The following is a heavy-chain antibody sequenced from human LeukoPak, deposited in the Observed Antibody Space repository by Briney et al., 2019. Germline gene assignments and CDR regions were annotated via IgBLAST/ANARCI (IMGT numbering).Heavy chain of an antibody. CDR2: IYYSRST. D-gene: IGHD2-2*03. V-gene: IGHV4-59*01. Sequence: SETLSLTCTVSGGSISSYYWSWIRQPPGKGLEWIGYIYYSRSTNYNPSLKSRVTISVDTSKNQFSLKLSSVTAADTAVYYCASGPFGYCSSTSCQGGYYYMDVWGKGTTVTVSS. CDR1: GGSISSYY. CDR3: ASGPFGYCSSTSCQGGYYYMDV. J-gene: IGHJ6*03.